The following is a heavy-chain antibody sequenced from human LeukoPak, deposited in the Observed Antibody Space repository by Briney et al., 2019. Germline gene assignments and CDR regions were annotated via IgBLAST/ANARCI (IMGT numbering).Heavy chain of an antibody. V-gene: IGHV3-21*01. Sequence: PGGSLRLSCAASGFPFSSFTMNWVRQAPGKGLGWVSAISSSSAYIYYADSLKGRFTISRHNAQNSLYLQMNSLRAEDTAVYYCAREALRMAASNLDAFDIWGQGTMVTVSA. CDR1: GFPFSSFT. CDR3: AREALRMAASNLDAFDI. J-gene: IGHJ3*02. CDR2: ISSSSAYI. D-gene: IGHD5-24*01.